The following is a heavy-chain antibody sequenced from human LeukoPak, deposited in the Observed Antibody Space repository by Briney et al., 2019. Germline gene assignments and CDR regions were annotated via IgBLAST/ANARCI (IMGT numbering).Heavy chain of an antibody. D-gene: IGHD3-10*01. V-gene: IGHV4-39*01. J-gene: IGHJ6*03. CDR3: ARVRHYYDSGTYYYYYMDV. CDR1: GGSISSNTYF. CDR2: IYYSGST. Sequence: SETLSLTCTVSGGSISSNTYFWGWIRQPPGKGLEWIGNIYYSGSTYYTPSLKSRVTISVDTSKNQFSLKLSSVTAADTAVYYCARVRHYYDSGTYYYYYMDVWGKGTTVTVSS.